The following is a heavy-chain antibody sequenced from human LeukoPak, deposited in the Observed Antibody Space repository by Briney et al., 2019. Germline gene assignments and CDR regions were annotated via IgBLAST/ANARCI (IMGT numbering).Heavy chain of an antibody. CDR2: IYYSGST. CDR1: GGSISSYY. Sequence: SETLSLTCSVSGGSISSYYRSWIRQPPGKGLEWIGYIYYSGSTNNNPSLKSRVTISVDTSKNQFSLKLSSVTAADTAVYYCARSDQWLVHAFDIWGQGTMVTVSS. CDR3: ARSDQWLVHAFDI. J-gene: IGHJ3*02. D-gene: IGHD6-19*01. V-gene: IGHV4-59*01.